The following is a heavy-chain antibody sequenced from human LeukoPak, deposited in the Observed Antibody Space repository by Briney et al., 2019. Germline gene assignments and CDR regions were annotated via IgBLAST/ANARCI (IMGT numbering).Heavy chain of an antibody. CDR2: IFYSGST. CDR3: ARGTTIFGVVIDY. V-gene: IGHV4-39*01. CDR1: GGSISSYY. Sequence: SETLSLTCTVSGGSISSYYWGSVRQPPGKGLAWIGNIFYSGSTYYNPSLKSRVTISVDTSRSQFSLKLSSVTAADTAVYYCARGTTIFGVVIDYWGQGTLVTVSS. J-gene: IGHJ4*02. D-gene: IGHD3-3*01.